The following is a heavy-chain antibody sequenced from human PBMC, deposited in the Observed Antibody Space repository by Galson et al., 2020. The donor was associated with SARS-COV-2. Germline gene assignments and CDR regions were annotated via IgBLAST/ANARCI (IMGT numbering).Heavy chain of an antibody. CDR2: IYHSGST. D-gene: IGHD1-26*01. CDR1: GYSISSGYY. Sequence: SETLSLTCTVSGYSISSGYYWGWIRQPPGKGLEWIGSIYHSGSTYYNPSLKSRVTISVDTSKNQFSLKLSSVTAADTAVYYCAREVGAGGGYFDYWGQGTLVTVSS. J-gene: IGHJ4*02. V-gene: IGHV4-38-2*02. CDR3: AREVGAGGGYFDY.